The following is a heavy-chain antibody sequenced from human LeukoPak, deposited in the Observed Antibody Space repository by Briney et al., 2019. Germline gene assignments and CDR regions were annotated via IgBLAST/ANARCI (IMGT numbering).Heavy chain of an antibody. CDR3: ASSTRLREAFDI. CDR1: GGSISSYY. Sequence: SETLSLTCTVSGGSISSYYWSWIRQPPGKGLEWIGYIYYSGSTNYNPSLKSRVTISVDTSKNQFSLKLSSVTAADTAVYYCASSTRLREAFDIWGQGTTVTVSS. J-gene: IGHJ3*02. D-gene: IGHD3-3*02. V-gene: IGHV4-59*01. CDR2: IYYSGST.